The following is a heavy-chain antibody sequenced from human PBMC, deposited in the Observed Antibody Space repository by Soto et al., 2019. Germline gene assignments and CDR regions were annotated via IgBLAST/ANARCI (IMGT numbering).Heavy chain of an antibody. CDR3: AKPTGNRMGATDY. J-gene: IGHJ4*02. V-gene: IGHV3-23*01. D-gene: IGHD1-26*01. Sequence: GGSLRLSCAASGFTFSSYAMSWVRQAPGKGLEWVSAISGSGGSTYYADSVKGRFTISRDNSKHTLYLQMNSLRAEDTAVYYCAKPTGNRMGATDYWGQGTLVTVSS. CDR1: GFTFSSYA. CDR2: ISGSGGST.